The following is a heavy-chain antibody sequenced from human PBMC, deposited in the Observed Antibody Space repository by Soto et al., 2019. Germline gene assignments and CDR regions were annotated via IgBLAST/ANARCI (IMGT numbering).Heavy chain of an antibody. J-gene: IGHJ6*03. CDR3: ATSRGSGYYYYYYMDV. CDR1: GFTFSSYA. Sequence: GGSLRLSCAASGFTFSSYAVSWVRQAPGKGLEWVSAISGSGGSTYYADSVKGRFTISRDNSKNTLYLQMNSLRAEDTAVYYCATSRGSGYYYYYYMDVWGKGTTVTVSS. CDR2: ISGSGGST. V-gene: IGHV3-23*01.